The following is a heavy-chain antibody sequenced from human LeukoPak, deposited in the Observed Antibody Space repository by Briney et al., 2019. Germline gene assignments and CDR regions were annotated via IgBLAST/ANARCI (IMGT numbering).Heavy chain of an antibody. CDR2: IIPIFGTT. CDR3: AKGGGYSYGPGFDY. D-gene: IGHD5-18*01. V-gene: IGHV1-69*06. CDR1: GYTFTSYD. Sequence: SVKVSCKASGYTFTSYDINWVRQATGQGLEWMGGIIPIFGTTNYARKFRGRVTLTADKSTRTAYMELNSLRAEDTAVYYCAKGGGYSYGPGFDYWGQGTLVTVSS. J-gene: IGHJ4*02.